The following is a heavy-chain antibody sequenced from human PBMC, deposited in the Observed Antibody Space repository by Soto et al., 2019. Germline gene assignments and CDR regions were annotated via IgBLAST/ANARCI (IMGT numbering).Heavy chain of an antibody. Sequence: PWGSRRLSCAASGLNFSSYSMNWVRQDPGKGLEWVSSISSGSSYIYYADSVKGRFTISRDNAKNSLYLQMNSLRAEDTAVYYCARVFSITIVAVVTFMDVWGHRTTVTVS. CDR1: GLNFSSYS. D-gene: IGHD3-3*01. V-gene: IGHV3-21*01. J-gene: IGHJ6*02. CDR2: ISSGSSYI. CDR3: ARVFSITIVAVVTFMDV.